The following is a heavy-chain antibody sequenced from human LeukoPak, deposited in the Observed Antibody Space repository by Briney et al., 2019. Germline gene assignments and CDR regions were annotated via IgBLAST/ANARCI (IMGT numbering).Heavy chain of an antibody. CDR3: ARGDLCSWSLFDP. CDR2: TYYRSKWYV. J-gene: IGHJ5*02. V-gene: IGHV6-1*01. D-gene: IGHD6-13*01. CDR1: GDSVSGNSLT. Sequence: SQTLSLTCVLSGDSVSGNSLTWNWIRQSPSRGLEWLGRTYYRSKWYVDYAESVKSRITINPDTSQNQFSLPLKSVSPEDTAIYYCARGDLCSWSLFDPWGQGTLVTVSS.